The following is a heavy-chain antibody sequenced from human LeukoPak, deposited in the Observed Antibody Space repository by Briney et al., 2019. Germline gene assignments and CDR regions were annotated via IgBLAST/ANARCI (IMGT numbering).Heavy chain of an antibody. CDR3: ARSDWFDP. V-gene: IGHV3-48*03. Sequence: GRPLRLSCAASGFTFTSYEMNWVRQAPGKGLEWVSYISGSGGTIYYAESVKGRITISRDNAKNTLYLQMNSLRAEDTAVYYCARSDWFDPWGQGTLVTVSS. CDR1: GFTFTSYE. CDR2: ISGSGGTI. J-gene: IGHJ5*02.